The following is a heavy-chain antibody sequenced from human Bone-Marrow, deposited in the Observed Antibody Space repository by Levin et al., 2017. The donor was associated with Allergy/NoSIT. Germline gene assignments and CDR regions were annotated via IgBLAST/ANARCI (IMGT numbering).Heavy chain of an antibody. J-gene: IGHJ3*02. CDR3: VKDALPLRLGEISFGVFEM. Sequence: GGSLRLSCVASGFPFSSYGMHWVRQAPGKGLEWVALISSDESNKYYEDSMKGRFTISRDNSKKNLYLQMNNLRPEDTAVYYCVKDALPLRLGEISFGVFEMWGQGTMVAVSS. CDR2: ISSDESNK. CDR1: GFPFSSYG. V-gene: IGHV3-30*18. D-gene: IGHD3-16*02.